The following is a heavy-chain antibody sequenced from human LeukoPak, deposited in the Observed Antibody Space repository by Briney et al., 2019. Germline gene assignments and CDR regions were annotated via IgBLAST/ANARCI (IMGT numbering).Heavy chain of an antibody. J-gene: IGHJ6*02. V-gene: IGHV3-53*01. CDR1: GFTVSSNY. CDR3: ARGSAVAGHYCYGMDV. CDR2: IYSGGST. D-gene: IGHD6-19*01. Sequence: GGSLRLSCAASGFTVSSNYMSWVRQAPGKGLEWVSVIYSGGSTYYADSVKGRFTISRDNSKNTLYLQINSLRAEDTAVYYCARGSAVAGHYCYGMDVWGQGATVTVSS.